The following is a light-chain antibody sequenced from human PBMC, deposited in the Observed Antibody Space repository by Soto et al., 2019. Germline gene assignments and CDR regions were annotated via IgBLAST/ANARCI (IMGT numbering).Light chain of an antibody. V-gene: IGKV1-33*01. CDR2: DAS. Sequence: DIQMTQSPSSLSASVGDRVTITCQASQDISNYLNWYQQKPGKAPKLLIYDASNLETGVPSRFSGSGSGTDFTFTISILQPEDIATYYCQQYYNLPTFGQETRLEIK. J-gene: IGKJ5*01. CDR1: QDISNY. CDR3: QQYYNLPT.